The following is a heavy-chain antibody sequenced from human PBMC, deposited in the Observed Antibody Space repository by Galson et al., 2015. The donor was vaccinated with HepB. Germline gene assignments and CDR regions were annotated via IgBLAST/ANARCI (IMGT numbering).Heavy chain of an antibody. CDR2: INKNGGFT. V-gene: IGHV3-20*04. J-gene: IGHJ6*03. Sequence: SLRLSCAASGFIFDDYGMSWVRQRPGKGLEWVSGINKNGGFTAYADSVKGRFTISRDNAKNSLYLQMNSLRADDTALYYCVRGGFWSGYLGLDCYYCYYMDVWGKGTTVTVSS. D-gene: IGHD3-3*01. CDR3: VRGGFWSGYLGLDCYYCYYMDV. CDR1: GFIFDDYG.